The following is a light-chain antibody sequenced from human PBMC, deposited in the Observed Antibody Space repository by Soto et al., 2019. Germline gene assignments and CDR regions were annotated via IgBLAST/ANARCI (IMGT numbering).Light chain of an antibody. CDR2: DAS. J-gene: IGKJ5*01. Sequence: EIVLTQSPATLSLSPGGRSTLSCRAIKSVSSYLAWYQQKPCQAPRLLIFDASNRAAGIPASFSGSGSGTDFTLTISSLEPEDFAVHYCQQRNNWHPNTFGQGTRLEIK. V-gene: IGKV3D-11*02. CDR1: KSVSSY. CDR3: QQRNNWHPNT.